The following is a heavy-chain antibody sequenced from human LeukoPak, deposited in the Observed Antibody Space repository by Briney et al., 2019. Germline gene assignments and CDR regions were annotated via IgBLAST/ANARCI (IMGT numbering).Heavy chain of an antibody. V-gene: IGHV5-51*01. CDR2: IYPGDSDT. Sequence: GESLKISCQGSGYSFTNSWIGWVRQMPGKGLEWMGIIYPGDSDTTYSPSFQGQVTISADKSISTAYLQWNSLKASDTAMYYCARPRSYSRSDDAFDFWGQGTMVTVSS. D-gene: IGHD3-22*01. CDR3: ARPRSYSRSDDAFDF. J-gene: IGHJ3*01. CDR1: GYSFTNSW.